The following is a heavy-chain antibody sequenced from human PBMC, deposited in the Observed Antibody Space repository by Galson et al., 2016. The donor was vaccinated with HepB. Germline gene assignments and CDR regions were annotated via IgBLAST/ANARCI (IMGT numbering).Heavy chain of an antibody. CDR3: ATEATVVSSPFDY. V-gene: IGHV4-31*03. Sequence: TLSLTCTVSGGSISNGAYYWSWIRQHPGRGLEWIGYIFYSGNTYYNPSLKSRLTISLDTSKNQFSLNLTSVTAADTAIYYCATEATVVSSPFDYWGQGILVTVSS. J-gene: IGHJ4*02. CDR1: GGSISNGAYY. CDR2: IFYSGNT. D-gene: IGHD4-17*01.